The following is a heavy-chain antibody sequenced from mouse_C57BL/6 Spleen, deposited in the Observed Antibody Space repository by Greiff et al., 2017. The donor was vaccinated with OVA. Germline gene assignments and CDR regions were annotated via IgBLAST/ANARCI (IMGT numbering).Heavy chain of an antibody. V-gene: IGHV1-69*01. CDR2: IDPSDSYT. CDR1: GYTFTSYW. CDR3: ARRGSNYRWYFDV. Sequence: QVQLKQSGAELVMPGASVKLSCKASGYTFTSYWMHWVKQRPGQGLEWIGEIDPSDSYTNYNQKFKGKSTLTVDKSSSTAYMQLSSLTSEDSAVYYCARRGSNYRWYFDVWGTGTTVTVSS. J-gene: IGHJ1*03. D-gene: IGHD2-5*01.